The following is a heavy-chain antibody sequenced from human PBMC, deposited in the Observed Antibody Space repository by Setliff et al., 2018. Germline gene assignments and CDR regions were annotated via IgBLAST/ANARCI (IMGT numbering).Heavy chain of an antibody. V-gene: IGHV3-33*08. Sequence: GGSLRLSCAASGFTFSTYRMHWVRQAPGKGLGWVAVIWDDGGNKYHADSVKGRFTISRDNSKNTLYLQMNSLRPEDTAVYYCARTWSGSGCYAGLESWGQGAPVTVSS. CDR3: ARTWSGSGCYAGLES. CDR2: IWDDGGNK. J-gene: IGHJ4*02. CDR1: GFTFSTYR. D-gene: IGHD2-15*01.